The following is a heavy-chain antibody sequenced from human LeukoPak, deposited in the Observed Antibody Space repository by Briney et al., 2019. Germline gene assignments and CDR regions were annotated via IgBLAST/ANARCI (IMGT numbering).Heavy chain of an antibody. CDR1: GFTISNYA. V-gene: IGHV3-23*01. D-gene: IGHD1-26*01. CDR3: AKEDRWELSYDY. CDR2: MSGSAGNT. J-gene: IGHJ4*02. Sequence: PGGSLRLSCAVSGFTISNYAMSWVRQAPGKGLEWVSLMSGSAGNTYYADSVRGRITISRDNSKNMLYLEMNSLRAEDTAVYYCAKEDRWELSYDYWGQGTLVTVSS.